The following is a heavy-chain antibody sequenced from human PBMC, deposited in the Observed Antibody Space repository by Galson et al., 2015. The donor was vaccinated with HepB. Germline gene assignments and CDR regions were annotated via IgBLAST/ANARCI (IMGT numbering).Heavy chain of an antibody. V-gene: IGHV6-1*01. Sequence: CAISGDSVSSNSAAWNWIRQSPSGGLEWLGRTYYRSKWYNDYAVSVKSRITINPDTSKNQFSLQLNSVTPEDTAVYYCARVVGIAAAGTGPGGRYYYYGMDVWGQGTTVTVSS. D-gene: IGHD6-13*01. CDR3: ARVVGIAAAGTGPGGRYYYYGMDV. CDR2: TYYRSKWYN. J-gene: IGHJ6*02. CDR1: GDSVSSNSAA.